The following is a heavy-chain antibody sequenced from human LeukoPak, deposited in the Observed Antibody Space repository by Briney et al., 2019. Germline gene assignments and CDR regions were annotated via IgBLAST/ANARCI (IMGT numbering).Heavy chain of an antibody. D-gene: IGHD3-22*01. CDR1: GFTFNRYA. CDR2: ISYDGSNK. V-gene: IGHV3-30*04. J-gene: IGHJ4*02. CDR3: ASRITMIVVPPDY. Sequence: PGRSLRLSCAASGFTFNRYALHWVRQAAGKGLEWVAVISYDGSNKYYADSVKGRFTISRDNSKNTLYLQMNSLRPEDTAVYYCASRITMIVVPPDYWGQGTLVTVSS.